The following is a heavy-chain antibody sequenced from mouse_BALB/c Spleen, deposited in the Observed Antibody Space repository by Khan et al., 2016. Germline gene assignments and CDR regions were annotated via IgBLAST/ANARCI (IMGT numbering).Heavy chain of an antibody. V-gene: IGHV3-2*02. Sequence: EVQLQESGPGLVKPSQSLSLTCTVTGYSITSDYAWNWIRQFPGNKLEWMGYISYSDSTNYNPSLKSRLSITRDTSKNQFFLQLTSVTTEDTATDYRARGMITNFDYWGQGTTLTVSS. CDR1: GYSITSDYA. D-gene: IGHD2-4*01. CDR3: ARGMITNFDY. J-gene: IGHJ2*01. CDR2: ISYSDST.